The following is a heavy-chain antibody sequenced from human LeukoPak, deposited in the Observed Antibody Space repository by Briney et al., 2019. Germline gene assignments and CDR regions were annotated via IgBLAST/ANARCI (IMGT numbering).Heavy chain of an antibody. D-gene: IGHD2-8*02. CDR1: GFTFTNYY. CDR2: ISPTGSST. CDR3: AREESGGYFDY. V-gene: IGHV1-46*01. Sequence: GASVKVSCKASGFTFTNYYMHWVRQAPGQGLEWMGLISPTGSSTNYAQKFRGRVTMTRDTSTTTVYMELSSLRSEDTAVYYCAREESGGYFDYWAREPWSPSPQ. J-gene: IGHJ4*02.